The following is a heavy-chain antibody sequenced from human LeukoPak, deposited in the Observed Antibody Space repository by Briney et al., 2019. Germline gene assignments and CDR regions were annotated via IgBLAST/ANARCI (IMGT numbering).Heavy chain of an antibody. J-gene: IGHJ4*02. V-gene: IGHV4-39*07. CDR3: ARAPEYGLYYFDY. D-gene: IGHD1-14*01. CDR2: IYYCGST. Sequence: KTSETLSLTCTVSGGSISSGSYYWGWIRQPPGKGLEWIGSIYYCGSTYYNPSLKSRVTISVDTSKNQFSLKLSSVTAADTAVYYCARAPEYGLYYFDYWGQGTLVTVSS. CDR1: GGSISSGSYY.